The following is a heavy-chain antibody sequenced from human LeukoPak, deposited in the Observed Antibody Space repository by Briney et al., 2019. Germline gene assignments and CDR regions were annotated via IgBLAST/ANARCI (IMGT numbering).Heavy chain of an antibody. CDR1: GDSISNYY. J-gene: IGHJ3*02. CDR3: ARYRNETLFAFDI. Sequence: SETLSLTCSVSGDSISNYYWSWIRQSPGKGLEWIGYIYYSGSTNYNPSLKSRVSISVDTSKNQFSLKLSSVTAADTAMYYCARYRNETLFAFDIWGQGTMVTVSS. V-gene: IGHV4-59*01. CDR2: IYYSGST. D-gene: IGHD1-14*01.